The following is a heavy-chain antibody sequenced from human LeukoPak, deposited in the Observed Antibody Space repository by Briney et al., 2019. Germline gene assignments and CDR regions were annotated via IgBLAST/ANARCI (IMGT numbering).Heavy chain of an antibody. Sequence: PGGSLRLSCAASGFTFDDYAMHWVRQAPGKGLEWVSGISWNSGSIGYADSVKGRFTISRDNAKNSLYLQMNSLRAEDTALYYCAKDNDGSGSYSDYWGQGTLVTVSS. D-gene: IGHD3-10*01. J-gene: IGHJ4*02. CDR3: AKDNDGSGSYSDY. CDR2: ISWNSGSI. V-gene: IGHV3-9*01. CDR1: GFTFDDYA.